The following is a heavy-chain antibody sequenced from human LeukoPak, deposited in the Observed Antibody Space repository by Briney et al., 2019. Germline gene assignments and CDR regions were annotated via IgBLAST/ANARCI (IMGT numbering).Heavy chain of an antibody. D-gene: IGHD3-3*01. CDR3: ARDDFWSALYGMDV. J-gene: IGHJ6*02. Sequence: GGSLRLSCAASGFTFSDYYMSWIRQAPGKGLEWVSYISSSGSTIYYADSVKGRFTISRDNAKNSLYLQMNSPRAEDTAVYYCARDDFWSALYGMDVWGQGTTVTVSS. V-gene: IGHV3-11*01. CDR2: ISSSGSTI. CDR1: GFTFSDYY.